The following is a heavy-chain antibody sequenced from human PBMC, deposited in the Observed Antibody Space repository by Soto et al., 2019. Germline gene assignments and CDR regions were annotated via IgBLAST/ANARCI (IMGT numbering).Heavy chain of an antibody. J-gene: IGHJ6*02. D-gene: IGHD2-21*01. CDR1: GGSISSGGYY. V-gene: IGHV4-31*03. CDR3: AASCVACGGFNYYGMDV. CDR2: IYYSGST. Sequence: QVQLQESGPGLVKPSQTLSLTCTVSGGSISSGGYYWSWIRQHPGKGLEWIGYIYYSGSTYYNPSLKSRVTIFVNTSKNQFSLKVSSGTAADTAVYYCAASCVACGGFNYYGMDVWGQATTVTVSS.